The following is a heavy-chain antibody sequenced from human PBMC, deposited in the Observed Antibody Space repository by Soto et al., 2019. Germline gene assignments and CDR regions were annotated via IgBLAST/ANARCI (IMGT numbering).Heavy chain of an antibody. Sequence: GESLKIACTGFGYTFTTFWISWVRQMPGKGLEWMGRIDPGDTYATYSPAFQGHVTISADKATSTAYLQWSSLKASDTAMYFCARIYCTTTTCDSWFDPWGQGTLVTVS. J-gene: IGHJ5*02. D-gene: IGHD2-2*01. CDR2: IDPGDTYA. CDR3: ARIYCTTTTCDSWFDP. CDR1: GYTFTTFW. V-gene: IGHV5-10-1*01.